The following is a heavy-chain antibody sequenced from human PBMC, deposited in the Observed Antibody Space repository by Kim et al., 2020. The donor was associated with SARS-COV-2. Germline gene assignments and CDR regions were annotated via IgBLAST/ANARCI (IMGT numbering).Heavy chain of an antibody. J-gene: IGHJ6*02. V-gene: IGHV4-59*01. CDR2: IYYSGST. D-gene: IGHD3-22*01. CDR1: GGSISSYY. Sequence: SETLSLTCTVSGGSISSYYWSWIRQPPGKGLEWIGYIYYSGSTNYNPSLKSRVTISVDTPKNQFSLKLSSVTAADTAVYYCAREGSSGYYYYYGMDVWGQGTTVTVSS. CDR3: AREGSSGYYYYYGMDV.